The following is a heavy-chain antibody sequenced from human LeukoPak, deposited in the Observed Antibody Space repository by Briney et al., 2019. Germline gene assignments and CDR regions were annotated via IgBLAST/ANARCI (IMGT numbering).Heavy chain of an antibody. J-gene: IGHJ6*03. CDR1: GFTFSSYA. Sequence: GGSLRLSCAASGFTFSSYAMHWVRQAPGKGLEYVSAISSNGGSTYYANSVKGRFTISRDNSKNTLYLQMGSLRAGDMAVYYCARGPHCGGDCYSYYYYYYMDVWGKGTTVTVSS. CDR2: ISSNGGST. V-gene: IGHV3-64*01. D-gene: IGHD2-21*02. CDR3: ARGPHCGGDCYSYYYYYYMDV.